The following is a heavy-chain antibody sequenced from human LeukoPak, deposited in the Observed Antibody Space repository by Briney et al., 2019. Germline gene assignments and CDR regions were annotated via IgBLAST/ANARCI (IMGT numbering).Heavy chain of an antibody. D-gene: IGHD5-12*01. J-gene: IGHJ4*02. CDR2: TNPNSGGT. Sequence: GASVKVSCKASGYTFTGYYMHWVRQAPGQGLEWMGWTNPNSGGTNYAQKFQGWVTMTRDTSISTAYMELSRLRSDDTAVYYCARDRNIVATEFDYWGQGTLVTVSS. V-gene: IGHV1-2*04. CDR1: GYTFTGYY. CDR3: ARDRNIVATEFDY.